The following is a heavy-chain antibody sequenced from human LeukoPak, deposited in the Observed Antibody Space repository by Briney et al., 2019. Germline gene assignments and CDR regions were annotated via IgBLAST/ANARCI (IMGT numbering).Heavy chain of an antibody. D-gene: IGHD3-9*01. CDR1: GFTFSNAW. CDR3: TTDITSRTIAQSPDP. J-gene: IGHJ5*02. V-gene: IGHV3-15*01. CDR2: IKSKTDGGTT. Sequence: GGSLRLSCAASGFTFSNAWMSWVRQAPGKGLEWVGRIKSKTDGGTTDYAAPVKGRFTISRDDSKNTLYLQMNSLKTEDTAVYYCTTDITSRTIAQSPDPWGQGTLVTVSS.